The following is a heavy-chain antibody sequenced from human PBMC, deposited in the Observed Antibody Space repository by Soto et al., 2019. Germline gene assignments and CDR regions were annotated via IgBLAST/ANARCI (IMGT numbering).Heavy chain of an antibody. V-gene: IGHV4-61*01. D-gene: IGHD6-13*01. CDR1: GGSVRRGSYY. Sequence: SETLSLTCTVSGGSVRRGSYYWTWIRQPPGKGLEWIGYIYYSGSTNYNPSLKSRVTISVDTSKNQFSLKLSSVTAADTAVYYCARNPAAGTYWFDPWGQGTLVTVSS. CDR3: ARNPAAGTYWFDP. CDR2: IYYSGST. J-gene: IGHJ5*02.